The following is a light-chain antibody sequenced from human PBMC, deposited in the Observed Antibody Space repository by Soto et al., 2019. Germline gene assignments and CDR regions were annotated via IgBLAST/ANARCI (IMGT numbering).Light chain of an antibody. J-gene: IGKJ1*01. V-gene: IGKV1-5*01. Sequence: IQVTHSPSTLSASVGDRVTITCRASQSISSWLAWYQQKPGKAPKLLIYDASSLQSGVPSRFSGSVSGTEFTLTISSLQPDDFATYYCHQYGSQSTFGQRTKVDIK. CDR3: HQYGSQST. CDR2: DAS. CDR1: QSISSW.